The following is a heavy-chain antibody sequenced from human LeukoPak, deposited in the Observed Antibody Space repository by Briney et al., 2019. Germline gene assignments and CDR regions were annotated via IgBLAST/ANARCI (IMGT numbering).Heavy chain of an antibody. CDR2: IYGGGGT. J-gene: IGHJ6*02. CDR3: ARGFYVSGGFRSPTYTLDV. D-gene: IGHD3-10*01. V-gene: IGHV3-53*01. Sequence: PGGSLRLSCAASGFAVSSNYMSWVRQAPGKGLEWVSVIYGGGGTHYADSVKGRFTISRDSSRNTLFLHMNNLRAEDTAMYYCARGFYVSGGFRSPTYTLDVWGQGTTVTVSS. CDR1: GFAVSSNY.